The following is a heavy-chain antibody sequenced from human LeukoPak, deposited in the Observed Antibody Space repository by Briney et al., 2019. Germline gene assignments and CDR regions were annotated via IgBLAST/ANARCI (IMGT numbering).Heavy chain of an antibody. CDR2: ISGSGGST. J-gene: IGHJ4*02. CDR3: AKENSEELDFWSGYYSDY. CDR1: GFTFSSYA. Sequence: GGSLRLSCAASGFTFSSYAMSWVRQAPGKGLEWVSAISGSGGSTYYADSVKGRFTISRDNSKNTLYLQMNSLRAEDTAVYYCAKENSEELDFWSGYYSDYWGQGTLVTVSS. V-gene: IGHV3-23*01. D-gene: IGHD3-3*01.